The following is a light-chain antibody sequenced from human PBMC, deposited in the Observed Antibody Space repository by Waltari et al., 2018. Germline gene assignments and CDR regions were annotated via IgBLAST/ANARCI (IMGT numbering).Light chain of an antibody. CDR2: EVT. Sequence: QSALTQPPSASGSPGQSVTISCTGTSSDVGAYDYVSWYQQHPGKAPKLMLSEVTQRPRGVPERVSGSKSGNTASLSVSGLQAEDEAVYYCSSYAGRNGVIFGGGTMLTVL. CDR1: SSDVGAYDY. V-gene: IGLV2-8*01. J-gene: IGLJ2*01. CDR3: SSYAGRNGVI.